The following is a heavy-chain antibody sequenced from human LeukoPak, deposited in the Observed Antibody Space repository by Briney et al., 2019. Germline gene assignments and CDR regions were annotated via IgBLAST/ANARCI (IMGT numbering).Heavy chain of an antibody. Sequence: GGSLRLSCTTSGLNFGDYGMSWVRQAPGKGLEWVSIIYSGGNTHYADTVKGRFTISRDNSKNTLYLQMNSLRAEDTAVYYCARRTTVVNDAFDIWGQGTMVTVSS. D-gene: IGHD4-23*01. V-gene: IGHV3-53*01. CDR2: IYSGGNT. CDR1: GLNFGDYG. CDR3: ARRTTVVNDAFDI. J-gene: IGHJ3*02.